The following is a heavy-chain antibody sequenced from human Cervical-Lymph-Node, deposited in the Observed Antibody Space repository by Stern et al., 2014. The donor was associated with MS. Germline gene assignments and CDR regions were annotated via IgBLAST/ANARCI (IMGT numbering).Heavy chain of an antibody. Sequence: QMQPVQSGAEVKKPGSSVKVSCKASGGTFSSYAISWVRQAPGQGLEWMGGIIPIFGTANYAQKFQGRVTITADESTSTAYMELSSLRSEDTAVYYCARPTTDSSGYYYYYGMDVWGQGTTVTVSS. D-gene: IGHD3-22*01. V-gene: IGHV1-69*01. CDR2: IIPIFGTA. J-gene: IGHJ6*02. CDR3: ARPTTDSSGYYYYYGMDV. CDR1: GGTFSSYA.